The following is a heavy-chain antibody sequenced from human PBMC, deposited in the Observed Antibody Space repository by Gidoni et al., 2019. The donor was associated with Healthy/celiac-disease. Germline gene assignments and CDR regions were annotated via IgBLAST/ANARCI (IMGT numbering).Heavy chain of an antibody. CDR1: GGSFSGYY. CDR3: ARGLGPLYSSSLNWFDP. Sequence: QVQLQQWGAGLLKPSETLSLTCAVYGGSFSGYYWSWIRQPPGKGLEWIGEINHSGSTNYNPSLKSRVTISVDTSKNQFSLKLSSVTAADTAVYYCARGLGPLYSSSLNWFDPWGQGTLVTVSS. CDR2: INHSGST. D-gene: IGHD6-6*01. V-gene: IGHV4-34*01. J-gene: IGHJ5*02.